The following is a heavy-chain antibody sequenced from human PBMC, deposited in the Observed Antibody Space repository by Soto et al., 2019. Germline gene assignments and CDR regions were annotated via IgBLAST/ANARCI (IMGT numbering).Heavy chain of an antibody. V-gene: IGHV4-39*01. CDR3: ASDDCGGDCYLDY. D-gene: IGHD2-21*02. CDR2: IYYSGST. J-gene: IGHJ4*02. CDR1: GGSISSSSYY. Sequence: KPSETLSLTCTVSGGSISSSSYYWGWIRQPPGKGLEWIGSIYYSGSTYYNPSLKSRVTISVDTSKNQFSLKLSSVTAADTAVYYCASDDCGGDCYLDYWGQGTLVTVSS.